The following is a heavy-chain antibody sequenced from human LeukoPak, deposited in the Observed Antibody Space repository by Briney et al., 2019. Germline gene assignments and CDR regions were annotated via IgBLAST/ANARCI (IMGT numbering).Heavy chain of an antibody. Sequence: SETLSLTCTVSGASISSYYWSWIRQPPGKGLEWIGYIYYSGNTNQNPSLKSRVTIPIDTSKNQFSLRLSFVTAADTAVYYCARVRPDTWYFDLWGRGTLVTVSS. J-gene: IGHJ2*01. CDR2: IYYSGNT. CDR1: GASISSYY. V-gene: IGHV4-59*01. CDR3: ARVRPDTWYFDL.